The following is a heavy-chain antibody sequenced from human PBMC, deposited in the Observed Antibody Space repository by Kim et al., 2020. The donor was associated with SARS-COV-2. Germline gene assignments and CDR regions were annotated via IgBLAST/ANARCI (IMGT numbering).Heavy chain of an antibody. CDR1: GGSFSGYY. J-gene: IGHJ4*02. CDR2: INHSGST. V-gene: IGHV4-34*01. CDR3: ARKKKGSKWPRILTGSVYYFDY. Sequence: SETLSLTCAVYGGSFSGYYWSWIRQPPGKGLEWIGEINHSGSTNYNPSLKSRVTISVDTSKNQFSLKLSSVTAADTAVYYCARKKKGSKWPRILTGSVYYFDYWGQGTLVTVSS. D-gene: IGHD3-9*01.